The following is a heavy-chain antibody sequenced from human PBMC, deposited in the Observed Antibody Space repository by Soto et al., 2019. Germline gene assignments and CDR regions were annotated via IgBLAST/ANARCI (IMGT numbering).Heavy chain of an antibody. CDR1: CGSLRGHY. J-gene: IGHJ4*02. D-gene: IGHD1-26*01. Sequence: SETLSLTCAVSCGSLRGHYWSWIRQSPEKGLEWIGEINHSGFTNYNPTLKSRVTISRDASKNQFSLRLSSMTAADSAVYFCARAAVKLGATLFDSWGQGTLVTVSS. CDR3: ARAAVKLGATLFDS. V-gene: IGHV4-34*01. CDR2: INHSGFT.